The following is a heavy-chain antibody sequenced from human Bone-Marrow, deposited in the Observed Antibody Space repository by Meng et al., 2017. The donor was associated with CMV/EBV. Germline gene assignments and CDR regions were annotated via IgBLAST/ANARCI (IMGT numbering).Heavy chain of an antibody. CDR2: INKDETKT. D-gene: IGHD3-3*01. J-gene: IGHJ4*02. V-gene: IGHV3-74*01. CDR1: GFSISNYW. CDR3: ARDRGILEWSLDN. Sequence: GGSLRLSCAASGFSISNYWMHWVRQVPGQGLTWVSHINKDETKTSYADSVRGRFTISRDNAKNTLFLQMDSLGADDTAVYYCARDRGILEWSLDNWGRGQLVTVSS.